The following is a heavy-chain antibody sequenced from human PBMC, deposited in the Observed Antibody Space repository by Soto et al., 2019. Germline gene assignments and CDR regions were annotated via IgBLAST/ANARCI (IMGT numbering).Heavy chain of an antibody. CDR1: GFTVSTKY. J-gene: IGHJ4*02. D-gene: IGHD7-27*01. CDR2: IYSGGST. CDR3: GRDPGAADS. Sequence: EVQLVESGGGLVQPGGSLRLSCAASGFTVSTKYMSWVRQAPGKGLEWVSVIYSGGSTFYADSVRGRFTISRDNSKNTLNFKRNARRAEDTAVYYCGRDPGAADSWGRETLVPFSS. V-gene: IGHV3-66*01.